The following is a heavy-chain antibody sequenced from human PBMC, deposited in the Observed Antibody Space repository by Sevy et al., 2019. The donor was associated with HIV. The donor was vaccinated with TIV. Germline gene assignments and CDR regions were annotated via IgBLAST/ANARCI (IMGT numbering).Heavy chain of an antibody. J-gene: IGHJ6*03. Sequence: GGSLRLSCAASGFTFSSYEMNWVRQAPGKGLEWVSYISSSGSTIYYADSVRGRFTISRDNAKNSLYLQMNSLRAEDTAVYYCARESTIEGAAAGTLYYYYYYMDVWGKGTTVTVSS. V-gene: IGHV3-48*03. CDR3: ARESTIEGAAAGTLYYYYYYMDV. CDR2: ISSSGSTI. CDR1: GFTFSSYE. D-gene: IGHD6-13*01.